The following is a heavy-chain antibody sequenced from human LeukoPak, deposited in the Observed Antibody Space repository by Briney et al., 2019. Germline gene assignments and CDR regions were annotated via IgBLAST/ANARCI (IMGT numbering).Heavy chain of an antibody. V-gene: IGHV5-51*01. CDR3: ARHGGYCGGDCYSVDY. J-gene: IGHJ4*02. D-gene: IGHD2-21*02. Sequence: RGEPLKISCKGSGYSFTSYWIGWVRQMPGKGLKWMGIIYPGDSDTRYSPSFQGQVTISADKSISTAYLQWSSLKASDTAMYYCARHGGYCGGDCYSVDYWGQGTLVTVSS. CDR2: IYPGDSDT. CDR1: GYSFTSYW.